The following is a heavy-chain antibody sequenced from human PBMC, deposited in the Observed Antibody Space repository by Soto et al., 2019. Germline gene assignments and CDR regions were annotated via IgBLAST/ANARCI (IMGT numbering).Heavy chain of an antibody. D-gene: IGHD3-10*01. V-gene: IGHV1-18*04. CDR3: AGGAILWFGALDYYYGMDV. Sequence: QVQLVQSGAEVKKPGASVKVSCKASGYTFTSYGISWVRQAPGQGLEWMGWISAYNGNTNYAQKLQGRVTMTTDTSTSTAYMELRSPRSDDTAVYYCAGGAILWFGALDYYYGMDVWGQGTTVTVSS. CDR2: ISAYNGNT. J-gene: IGHJ6*02. CDR1: GYTFTSYG.